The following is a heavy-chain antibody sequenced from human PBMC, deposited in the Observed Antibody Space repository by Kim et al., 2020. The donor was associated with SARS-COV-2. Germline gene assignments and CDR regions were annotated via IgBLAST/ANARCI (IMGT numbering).Heavy chain of an antibody. V-gene: IGHV1-2*02. J-gene: IGHJ4*02. CDR3: ARGHQNLPWSTLEY. D-gene: IGHD2-8*01. CDR1: GYTFTATY. Sequence: ASVKVSCEASGYTFTATYIHWVRRAPGIGLECLGWIHPKTGETRYTAKFQGRVTMTRDTSVGTAYMELTHLTPDDTAIYFCARGHQNLPWSTLEYWGQGTLATVSP. CDR2: IHPKTGET.